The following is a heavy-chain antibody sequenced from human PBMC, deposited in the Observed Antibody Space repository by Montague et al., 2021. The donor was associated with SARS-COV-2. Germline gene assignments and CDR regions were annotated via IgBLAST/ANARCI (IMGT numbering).Heavy chain of an antibody. Sequence: SLRLSCAASGFMFHLYAMHWVRQAPGQGLEWVAVISYDGSNEFYXDSVQGRFTISRDNSGNTVSLQMHSLRAEDTAVYYCARTYYYDSSGFPGPYYFDFWGQGTPVTVSS. V-gene: IGHV3-30*17. CDR2: ISYDGSNE. J-gene: IGHJ4*02. CDR1: GFMFHLYA. CDR3: ARTYYYDSSGFPGPYYFDF. D-gene: IGHD3-22*01.